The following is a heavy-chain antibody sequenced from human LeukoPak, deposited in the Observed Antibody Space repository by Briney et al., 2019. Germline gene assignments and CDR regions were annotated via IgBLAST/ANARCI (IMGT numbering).Heavy chain of an antibody. CDR1: GYTFTSYA. J-gene: IGHJ4*02. V-gene: IGHV1-3*03. D-gene: IGHD3-22*01. CDR2: INAGNGNT. CDR3: ARGGYDSSGKEEFDY. Sequence: ASVKVSCKASGYTFTSYAMHWVRQAPGQRLEWMGWINAGNGNTKYSQEFQGRVTITRDTSASTAYMELSSLRSEDMAVYYCARGGYDSSGKEEFDYWGQGTLVTVSS.